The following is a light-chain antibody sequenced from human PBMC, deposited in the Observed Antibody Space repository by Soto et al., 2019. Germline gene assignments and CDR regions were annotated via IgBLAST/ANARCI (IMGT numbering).Light chain of an antibody. V-gene: IGLV2-14*01. CDR1: SSDVGSYKY. Sequence: QSALTQPASVSGSPGQSITISCTGTSSDVGSYKYVSWYQQYPGRAPKLMIYDVSYRPSGVSNRFSGSKSGNTASLTISGLQAEDEADYYCNSYASSTVVFGGGTKLTVL. CDR3: NSYASSTVV. CDR2: DVS. J-gene: IGLJ2*01.